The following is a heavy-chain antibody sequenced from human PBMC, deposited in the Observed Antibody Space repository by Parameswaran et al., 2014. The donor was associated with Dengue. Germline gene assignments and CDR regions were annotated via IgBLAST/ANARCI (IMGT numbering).Heavy chain of an antibody. V-gene: IGHV1-2*06. Sequence: WVRQAPEQGLEWMGRINPNSGGTNYAQKFQGRVTMTRDTSISTAYMELSRLRSDDTAVYYCARDREAVAVDWGQGTLVTVSS. CDR3: ARDREAVAVD. D-gene: IGHD6-19*01. J-gene: IGHJ4*02. CDR2: INPNSGGT.